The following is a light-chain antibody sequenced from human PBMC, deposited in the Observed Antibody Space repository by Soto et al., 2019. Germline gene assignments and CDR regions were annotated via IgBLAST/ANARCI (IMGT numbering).Light chain of an antibody. Sequence: DIQMAQSPSTLSVSIGDRVTITCRASQNVNSWLAWYQQKPGKAPKLLIYDASILESGVPSRFSGSGSGTEFTLTIRSLQPDDFATYYSQQYDSFSWTFGQGTKVESK. CDR3: QQYDSFSWT. V-gene: IGKV1-5*01. J-gene: IGKJ1*01. CDR2: DAS. CDR1: QNVNSW.